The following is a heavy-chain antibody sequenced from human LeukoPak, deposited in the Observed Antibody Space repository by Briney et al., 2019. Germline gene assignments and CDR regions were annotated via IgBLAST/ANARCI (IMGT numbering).Heavy chain of an antibody. CDR3: AKNNPLSGLYYYYYGMDV. V-gene: IGHV3-30*18. CDR1: GFSFSSNA. Sequence: GGSLRLSCAASGFSFSSNAMSWVRQAPGKGLEWVAVISYDGSNKYYADSVKGRFTISRDNSKNTLYLQMNSLRAEDTAVYYCAKNNPLSGLYYYYYGMDVWGQGPRSPSP. J-gene: IGHJ6*02. CDR2: ISYDGSNK. D-gene: IGHD1/OR15-1a*01.